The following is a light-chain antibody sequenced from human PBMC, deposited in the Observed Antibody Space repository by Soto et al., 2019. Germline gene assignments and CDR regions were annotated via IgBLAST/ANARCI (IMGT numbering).Light chain of an antibody. CDR2: WAS. Sequence: DIVMTQSPDSLAVSLGERATINCKSSQSVLYNSNNKNYLAWYKQKPGQPPKLLIYWASSRESGVPDRFSGSGSGTDFPLTISSLQAEDVAVYYCQQYYSTPLTFGGGTKVEIK. CDR3: QQYYSTPLT. CDR1: QSVLYNSNNKNY. V-gene: IGKV4-1*01. J-gene: IGKJ4*01.